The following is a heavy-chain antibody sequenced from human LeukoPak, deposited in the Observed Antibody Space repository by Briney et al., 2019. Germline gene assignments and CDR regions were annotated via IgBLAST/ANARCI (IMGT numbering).Heavy chain of an antibody. CDR2: IYYSGST. J-gene: IGHJ4*02. V-gene: IGHV4-59*01. Sequence: SETLSLTCTVSGGSISSYYWSCIRQPPGKGLEWIGYIYYSGSTNCNPSLKSRVTISVDTSKNQFSLKLSSVTAADTAVYYCASEQFWFGEFWEGWGQGTLVTVSS. D-gene: IGHD3-10*01. CDR1: GGSISSYY. CDR3: ASEQFWFGEFWEG.